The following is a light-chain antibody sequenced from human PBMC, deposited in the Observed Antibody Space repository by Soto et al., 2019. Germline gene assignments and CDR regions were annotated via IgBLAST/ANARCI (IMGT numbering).Light chain of an antibody. V-gene: IGKV1-5*01. CDR3: QQYDSYSWT. CDR1: QSISTW. J-gene: IGKJ1*01. Sequence: DIEMTQSPSTLSASVGDRVTITCRASQSISTWLAWYQQKPGKASKVLIYDASSLESGVPSRFSGSGSGTEFTLSISSLQPDDFATYYCQQYDSYSWTFGQGTKVDIK. CDR2: DAS.